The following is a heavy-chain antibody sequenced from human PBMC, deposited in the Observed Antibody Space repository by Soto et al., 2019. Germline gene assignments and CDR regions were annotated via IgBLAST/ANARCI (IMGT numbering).Heavy chain of an antibody. J-gene: IGHJ4*02. CDR2: IYYSGST. CDR3: AKDRERIATRSIDY. Sequence: SWVRQHPGKGLEWIGYIYYSGSTYYNPSLKSRVTISVDTSKNQFSLKLSSVTAADTAVYYCAKDRERIATRSIDYWGQGTLVTVSS. D-gene: IGHD6-6*01. V-gene: IGHV4-31*02.